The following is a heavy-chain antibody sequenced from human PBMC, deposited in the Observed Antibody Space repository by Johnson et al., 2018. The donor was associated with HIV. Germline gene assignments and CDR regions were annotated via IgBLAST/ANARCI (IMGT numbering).Heavy chain of an antibody. V-gene: IGHV3-23*04. J-gene: IGHJ3*01. CDR3: TNEVYAFDR. Sequence: VQLVESGGGLVQPGGSLRLSCAASGFTFSSYAMSWVRQAPGKGLEWVSAISGSGGSTYYADSVKGRFTISRDNSKNTLYMQMNSLRAEDKSGYYWTNEVYAFDRWGQGTMGTFSS. D-gene: IGHD2-8*01. CDR1: GFTFSSYA. CDR2: ISGSGGST.